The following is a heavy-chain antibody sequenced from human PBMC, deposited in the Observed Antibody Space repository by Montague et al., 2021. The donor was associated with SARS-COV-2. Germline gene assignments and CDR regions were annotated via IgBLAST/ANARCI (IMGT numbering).Heavy chain of an antibody. D-gene: IGHD3-10*01. CDR2: ASHSGKT. CDR1: GGSFSDYY. CDR3: ARGQRSGAWRGGRRVYYYFMDV. Sequence: SEILSLTCAVFGGSFSDYYWSWIRQTPVPGLEWIGDASHSGKTSYNPSLESRVSISLYRSKRQFFLNLDFLTAADTAVFYCARGQRSGAWRGGRRVYYYFMDVWGQGTTVTVSS. V-gene: IGHV4-34*01. J-gene: IGHJ6*02.